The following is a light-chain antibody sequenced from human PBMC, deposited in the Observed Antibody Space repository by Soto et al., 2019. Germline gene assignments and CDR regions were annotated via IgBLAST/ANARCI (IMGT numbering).Light chain of an antibody. CDR2: DAS. CDR3: QQYKSYPWT. J-gene: IGKJ1*01. Sequence: GDGVTITLRASHTISGWLAWYQQRPGKAPKLLISDASSLRSGVPSRFSGSGSGTEFTLTISSLQPDDFGSYYCQQYKSYPWTFGHGTKVDIK. V-gene: IGKV1-5*01. CDR1: HTISGW.